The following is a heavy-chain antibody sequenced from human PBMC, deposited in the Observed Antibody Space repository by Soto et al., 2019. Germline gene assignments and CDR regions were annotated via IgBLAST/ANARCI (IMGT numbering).Heavy chain of an antibody. J-gene: IGHJ4*02. CDR1: GGSISNFY. V-gene: IGHV4-59*01. CDR2: ISYSGNT. CDR3: ARAPMVLSRSYFDS. D-gene: IGHD2-8*01. Sequence: SETLPLTCTVSGGSISNFYWSWIRQPPGKGLEWIGYISYSGNTNYNPSLKSRVSISVDTSKNQLSLNLTSVTAADTAVYYCARAPMVLSRSYFDSWGQGTPVTVSS.